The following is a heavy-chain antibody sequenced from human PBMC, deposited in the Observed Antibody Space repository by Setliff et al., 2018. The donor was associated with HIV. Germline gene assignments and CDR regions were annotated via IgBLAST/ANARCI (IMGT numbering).Heavy chain of an antibody. CDR3: ARVTAAPGYYLED. J-gene: IGHJ4*02. CDR1: GGSMSGLY. V-gene: IGHV4-59*11. Sequence: PSETLSLTCTVSGGSMSGLYWSWMRQRPGRGLEWIGYVYYSGSTKYNPSLQSRVTISIDTSKSQFPLSLSSVTAADSALYYCARVTAAPGYYLEDWGQGTLVTVSS. CDR2: VYYSGST. D-gene: IGHD6-13*01.